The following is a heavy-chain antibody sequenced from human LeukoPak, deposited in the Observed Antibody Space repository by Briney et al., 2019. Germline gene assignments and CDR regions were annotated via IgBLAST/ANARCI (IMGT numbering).Heavy chain of an antibody. CDR1: GFTFSSYG. Sequence: GGSLRLSCAASGFTFSSYGMHWVRQAPGKGLEWVAVISYDGSNKYYADSVKGRFTISRDNSKNTLYLQMNSLRAEDTAVYYCAKDLSAVAATGYFDYWGQGTLVTVSS. V-gene: IGHV3-30*18. CDR3: AKDLSAVAATGYFDY. CDR2: ISYDGSNK. D-gene: IGHD6-19*01. J-gene: IGHJ4*02.